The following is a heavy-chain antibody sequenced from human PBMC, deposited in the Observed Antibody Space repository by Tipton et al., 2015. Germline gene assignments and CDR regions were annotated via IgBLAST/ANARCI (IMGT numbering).Heavy chain of an antibody. CDR2: ISSGGGAT. D-gene: IGHD2-8*01. CDR3: AKGRSCTDGVCPASY. V-gene: IGHV3-53*01. Sequence: QLVQSGGGLIQPGGSLRLSCAASGFTVKWSYMIWVRQTPGRGLEWVADISSGGGATYYADSVRGRFTISTDTSNNTLHLQMDNLSPEDSAVYYCAKGRSCTDGVCPASYWGQGTLVTVSS. J-gene: IGHJ4*02. CDR1: GFTVKWSY.